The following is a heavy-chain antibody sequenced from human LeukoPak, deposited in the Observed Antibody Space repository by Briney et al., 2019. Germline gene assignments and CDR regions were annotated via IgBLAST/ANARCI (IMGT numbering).Heavy chain of an antibody. CDR1: GGSISSSSYY. Sequence: SETLSLTCTVSGGSISSSSYYWDWIRRPPGKGLEWIGGIYYSGNTYYNPSLKSRVTISVDTSKNQFFLKLSSVTAADTAVYYCARQDSGWLFDYWGQGTLVTVSS. CDR2: IYYSGNT. D-gene: IGHD6-19*01. CDR3: ARQDSGWLFDY. J-gene: IGHJ4*02. V-gene: IGHV4-39*01.